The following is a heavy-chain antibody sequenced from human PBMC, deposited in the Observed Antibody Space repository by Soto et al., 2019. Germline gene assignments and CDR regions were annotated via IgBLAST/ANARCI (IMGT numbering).Heavy chain of an antibody. D-gene: IGHD6-13*01. V-gene: IGHV3-74*01. CDR2: INNDGGTT. Sequence: EVQQVEFGGGLVQPGGSLRLACAASGLSFSRRWMHWLRQAPGKGLVWVAHINNDGGTTTYADSVRGRFTISRDNGKNTVYLQMNSLTAEDTAVYYCASDWAYSSDYWGQGTLVTVSS. CDR1: GLSFSRRW. CDR3: ASDWAYSSDY. J-gene: IGHJ4*02.